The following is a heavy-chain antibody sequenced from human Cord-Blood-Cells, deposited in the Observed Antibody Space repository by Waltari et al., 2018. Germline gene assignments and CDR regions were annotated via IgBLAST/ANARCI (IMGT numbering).Heavy chain of an antibody. CDR3: ARDRTTVTDY. CDR2: ISYDGSNK. D-gene: IGHD4-17*01. Sequence: QVQLVESGGGVVQPGRSLRLSCAASGFTFSSYAMHWVRQAPGKGLEWVAVISYDGSNKYYADSVKGRFTISRDNSKNTLYLQMNSLRAEDTAVYYCARDRTTVTDYWGQGTLVTVSS. J-gene: IGHJ4*02. CDR1: GFTFSSYA. V-gene: IGHV3-30-3*01.